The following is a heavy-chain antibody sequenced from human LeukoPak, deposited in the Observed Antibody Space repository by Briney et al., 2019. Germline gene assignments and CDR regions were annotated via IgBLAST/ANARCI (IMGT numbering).Heavy chain of an antibody. CDR1: GGTFNSFA. CDR2: IIPMFGTA. J-gene: IGHJ5*02. Sequence: SVKVSCKASGGTFNSFAISWVRQAPGQGLEWMGGIIPMFGTAKYAQKFQGRVSITADESTSTAYLELSSLRSEDTAVYYCATSLPYGYYDSGGSNWFDPWGQGTLVTVSS. CDR3: ATSLPYGYYDSGGSNWFDP. V-gene: IGHV1-69*13. D-gene: IGHD3-22*01.